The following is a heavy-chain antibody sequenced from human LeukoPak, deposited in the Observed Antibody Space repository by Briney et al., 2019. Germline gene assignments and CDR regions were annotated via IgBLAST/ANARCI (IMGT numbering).Heavy chain of an antibody. Sequence: ASVKVSCKASGYTFTSYYMHWVRQAPGQGLEWMGIINPSGGSTSYAQKFQGRVTMTRDTSTSTVYMELSSLRSEDRAVYYCARDLSYDPIEAPFDYWGQGTLVTVSS. CDR3: ARDLSYDPIEAPFDY. CDR2: INPSGGST. D-gene: IGHD3-16*01. J-gene: IGHJ4*02. CDR1: GYTFTSYY. V-gene: IGHV1-46*03.